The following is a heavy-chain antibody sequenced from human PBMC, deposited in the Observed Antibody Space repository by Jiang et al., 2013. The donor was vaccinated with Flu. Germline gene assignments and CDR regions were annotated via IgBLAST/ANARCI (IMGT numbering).Heavy chain of an antibody. V-gene: IGHV1-2*04. CDR1: GYTFTGYY. Sequence: GAEVKKPGASVKVSCKASGYTFTGYYMHWVRQAPGQGLEWMGWINPNSGGTNYAQKFQGWVTMTRDTSISTAYMELSRLRSDDTAVYYCARDLAVAGNYYYGMDVWGQGTTVTVSS. D-gene: IGHD6-19*01. CDR3: ARDLAVAGNYYYGMDV. CDR2: INPNSGGT. J-gene: IGHJ6*02.